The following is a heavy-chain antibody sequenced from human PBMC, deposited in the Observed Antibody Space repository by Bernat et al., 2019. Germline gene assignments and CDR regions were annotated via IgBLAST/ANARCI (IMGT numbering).Heavy chain of an antibody. D-gene: IGHD5-18*01. V-gene: IGHV3-53*02. CDR3: ARLDVDTTDAFDI. CDR1: GFTVSSNY. Sequence: EVQLVETGGGLIQPGGSLRLSCAASGFTVSSNYMSWVRQAPGKGLEWVSVIYSGCSTYYADHVKGRLTISRDNSKNTLYLQMNGMRAEDTAVYYCARLDVDTTDAFDIWGRGTMVTVSS. J-gene: IGHJ3*02. CDR2: IYSGCST.